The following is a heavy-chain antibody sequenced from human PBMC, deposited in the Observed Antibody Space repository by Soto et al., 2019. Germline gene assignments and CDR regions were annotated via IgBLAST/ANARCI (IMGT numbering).Heavy chain of an antibody. CDR1: GLTFISYW. CDR2: MNSDGSSR. Sequence: EVQLVESGGGLVQPGGSLRLSCEAFGLTFISYWMHWVGQAPGKGLVWVSRMNSDGSSRSYADSVKGRFTISRDNAKNPPYLQMNSLRGEDTAVYYCARELRGGYGMDVWGQGTTVTVSS. J-gene: IGHJ6*02. V-gene: IGHV3-74*01. D-gene: IGHD3-16*01. CDR3: ARELRGGYGMDV.